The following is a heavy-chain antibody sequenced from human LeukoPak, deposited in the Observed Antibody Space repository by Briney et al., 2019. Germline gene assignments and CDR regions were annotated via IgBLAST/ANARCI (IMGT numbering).Heavy chain of an antibody. J-gene: IGHJ4*02. V-gene: IGHV4-39*01. Sequence: SETLSLTCTVSGDSMSSGNYYWVWIRQPPGKGLEWIGNIHYSGSSYYIPSLRSRVTISVDTSNQFSLKLNSVTAADTAVYYCARRRGGCSYVDHWGQGTLVTVSS. CDR3: ARRRGGCSYVDH. CDR2: IHYSGSS. CDR1: GDSMSSGNYY. D-gene: IGHD2-15*01.